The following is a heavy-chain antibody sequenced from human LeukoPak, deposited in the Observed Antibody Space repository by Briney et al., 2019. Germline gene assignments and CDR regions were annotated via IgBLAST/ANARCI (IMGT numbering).Heavy chain of an antibody. CDR3: ARGPFYYDSSGGDY. CDR1: GFTFSSYR. V-gene: IGHV3-7*01. Sequence: PGGSLRLSCAASGFTFSSYRMSWVRQAPGKGLEWVANIKQDGSEKYYVDSVKGRFTISRDNAKNSLYLQMNSLRAEDTAVYYCARGPFYYDSSGGDYWGQGTLVTVSS. D-gene: IGHD3-22*01. CDR2: IKQDGSEK. J-gene: IGHJ4*02.